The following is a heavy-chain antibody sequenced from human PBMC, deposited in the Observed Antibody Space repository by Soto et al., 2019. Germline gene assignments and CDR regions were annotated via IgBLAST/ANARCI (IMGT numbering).Heavy chain of an antibody. CDR1: GYRFADYW. CDR3: ASRLQGSGTFPYSCFDP. Sequence: EVQLVQSGAEVKMPGEFLKISCKGSGYRFADYWIAWVRQMPGKGLEWVGDIYPGDSQTRYGPSFQGQVTISADKSISTVYLQWSSLKTSDTAIYYCASRLQGSGTFPYSCFDPWGQGTLVTVSP. V-gene: IGHV5-51*01. CDR2: IYPGDSQT. J-gene: IGHJ5*02. D-gene: IGHD1-26*01.